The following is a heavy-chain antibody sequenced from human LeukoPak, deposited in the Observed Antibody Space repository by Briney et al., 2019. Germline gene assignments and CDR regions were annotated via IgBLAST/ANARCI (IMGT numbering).Heavy chain of an antibody. D-gene: IGHD3-10*01. CDR1: GYSFTSYW. V-gene: IGHV5-51*01. J-gene: IGHJ3*02. CDR3: ARLSHHSHGSGSYYNVGAFDI. Sequence: GESLKISCKGSGYSFTSYWTGWVRQMPGKGLEWMGIIYPGDSDTRYSPSFQGQVTISADKSISTAYLQWSSLKASDTAMYYCARLSHHSHGSGSYYNVGAFDIWGQGTMVTVSS. CDR2: IYPGDSDT.